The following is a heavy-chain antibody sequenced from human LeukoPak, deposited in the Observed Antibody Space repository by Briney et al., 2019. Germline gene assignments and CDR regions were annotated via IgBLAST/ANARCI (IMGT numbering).Heavy chain of an antibody. CDR1: GYSISSGYY. Sequence: SETLSLTCTVSGYSISSGYYWGWIRQPPGKGLEWIGSIYHRGSTYYNPSLKSRVTISVDTSKNQFSLKLSSVTAVDTAVYYCARRPYMVRGVIRYYYYYMDVWGKGTTVTISS. CDR2: IYHRGST. D-gene: IGHD3-10*01. J-gene: IGHJ6*03. CDR3: ARRPYMVRGVIRYYYYYMDV. V-gene: IGHV4-38-2*02.